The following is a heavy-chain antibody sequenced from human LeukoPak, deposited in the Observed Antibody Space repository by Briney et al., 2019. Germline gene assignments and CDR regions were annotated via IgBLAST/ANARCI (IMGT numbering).Heavy chain of an antibody. Sequence: ASVKVSCKPSGYTFTGYYMHWVRQAPGQGLEWMGRINPNSGGTNYAQKFQGRVTMTRDTSISTAYMELSSLRSEDPAVYYCARYSYGSGKDYWGQGTLVTVSS. V-gene: IGHV1-2*06. CDR3: ARYSYGSGKDY. CDR1: GYTFTGYY. CDR2: INPNSGGT. J-gene: IGHJ4*02. D-gene: IGHD3-10*01.